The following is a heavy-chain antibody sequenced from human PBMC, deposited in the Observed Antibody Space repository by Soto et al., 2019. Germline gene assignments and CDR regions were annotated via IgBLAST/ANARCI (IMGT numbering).Heavy chain of an antibody. CDR2: ISGSGSGP. CDR1: GFTFSSYV. D-gene: IGHD6-13*01. CDR3: AKLQSWRALDY. J-gene: IGHJ4*02. Sequence: EVLLLESGGGLVQPGGSLRLSCAASGFTFSSYVMGWVRQAAGKGLELVSFISGSGSGPYYADSVKGLFTISRDNAENTLYLQMNSLRVEDTAVYYCAKLQSWRALDYWGQGTLVIVSS. V-gene: IGHV3-23*01.